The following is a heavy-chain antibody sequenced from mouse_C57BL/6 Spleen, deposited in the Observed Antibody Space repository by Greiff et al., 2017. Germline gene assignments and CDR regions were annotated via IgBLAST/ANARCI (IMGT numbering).Heavy chain of an antibody. CDR3: ASLNWDDY. CDR2: IDPPDSYT. CDR1: GYTFTSYW. J-gene: IGHJ2*01. D-gene: IGHD4-1*01. V-gene: IGHV1-50*01. Sequence: VQLQQPGAELVKPGASVKLSCKASGYTFTSYWMQWVKQRPGQGLEWIGEIDPPDSYTNYNQKFKGKATLTVDTSSSTAYMQLSSLTSEDSAVYYCASLNWDDYWGQGTTLTVSS.